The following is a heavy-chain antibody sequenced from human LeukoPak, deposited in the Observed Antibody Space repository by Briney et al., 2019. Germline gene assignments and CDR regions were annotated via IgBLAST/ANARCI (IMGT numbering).Heavy chain of an antibody. CDR2: ISAYNGNT. V-gene: IGHV1-18*01. Sequence: EASVKVSCKASGYTFTSYGISWVRQAPGQGLEWMGWISAYNGNTNYAQKLQGRVTMTTDTSTSTAYMELRSLRSDDTAVYYCARGMGDHNYYDSSGYLSFDYWGQGTLVTVSS. CDR1: GYTFTSYG. J-gene: IGHJ4*02. CDR3: ARGMGDHNYYDSSGYLSFDY. D-gene: IGHD3-22*01.